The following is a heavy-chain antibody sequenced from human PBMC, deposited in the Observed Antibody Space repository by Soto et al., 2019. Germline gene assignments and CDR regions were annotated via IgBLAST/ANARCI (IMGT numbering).Heavy chain of an antibody. CDR1: GVTFSSYS. CDR2: ISSSSSYI. J-gene: IGHJ4*02. Sequence: PGGSLRLSCAASGVTFSSYSMNWVRQAPGKGLEWVSSISSSSSYIYYADSVKGRFTISRDNAKNSLYLQMNSLRAEDTAVYYCARIFSGWYVTWGQGTLVTVSS. CDR3: ARIFSGWYVT. D-gene: IGHD6-19*01. V-gene: IGHV3-21*01.